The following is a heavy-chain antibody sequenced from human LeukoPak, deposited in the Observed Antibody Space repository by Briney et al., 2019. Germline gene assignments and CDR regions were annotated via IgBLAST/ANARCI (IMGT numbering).Heavy chain of an antibody. CDR1: GFSLSTNGVR. D-gene: IGHD2-15*01. CDR3: ARTYGIYYFDY. J-gene: IGHJ4*02. V-gene: IGHV2-5*02. CDR2: IYWDDDK. Sequence: SGPTLVKPTQTLTLTCTFSGFSLSTNGVRVGWIRQPPGKALEWLALIYWDDDKRYSPSLKSRLTITKDTSRNQVVLTMTNMDPVDTATYYCARTYGIYYFDYWGQGTLVTVSS.